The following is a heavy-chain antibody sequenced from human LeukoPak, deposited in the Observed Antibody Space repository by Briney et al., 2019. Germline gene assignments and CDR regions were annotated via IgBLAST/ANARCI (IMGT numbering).Heavy chain of an antibody. V-gene: IGHV3-33*01. D-gene: IGHD3-10*01. Sequence: GRSLRLSCAASGFTFSSYGMHWVRQAPGKGLEWVAVIWYDGSNKYYADSVKGRFTISRDNAKNSLYLQMNSLRDEDTAVYYCASRRGFDDWGQGTLVTVSS. CDR2: IWYDGSNK. CDR1: GFTFSSYG. CDR3: ASRRGFDD. J-gene: IGHJ4*02.